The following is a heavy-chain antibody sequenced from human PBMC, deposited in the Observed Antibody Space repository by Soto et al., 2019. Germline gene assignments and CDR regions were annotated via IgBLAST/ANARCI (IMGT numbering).Heavy chain of an antibody. V-gene: IGHV1-69*12. D-gene: IGHD2-2*01. CDR2: IIPIFGTA. J-gene: IGHJ5*02. Sequence: QVQLVQSGAEVKKPGSSVKVSCKASGGTFSSYAISWVRQAPGQGLEWMGGIIPIFGTANYAQKFQGRVTITADESTSTAYMELSSLRSEDTAVYYCARDLGFCISTSCYSWFDPWGQGTLVTVSS. CDR3: ARDLGFCISTSCYSWFDP. CDR1: GGTFSSYA.